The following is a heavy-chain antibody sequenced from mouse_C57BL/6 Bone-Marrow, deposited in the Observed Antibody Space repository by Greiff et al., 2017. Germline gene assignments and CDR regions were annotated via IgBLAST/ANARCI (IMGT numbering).Heavy chain of an antibody. V-gene: IGHV1-5*01. Sequence: VQLQQSGTVLARPGASVKMSCKTSGYTFTSYWMHWVKQRPGQGLEWIGAIYPGNSDTSHNQKFKGKAKLTAVTSASTAYMGLSSLTNEDSAVYYSTRVEIDSSGYYAMDYWGQGTSVTVSS. CDR1: GYTFTSYW. J-gene: IGHJ4*01. CDR3: TRVEIDSSGYYAMDY. D-gene: IGHD3-2*02. CDR2: IYPGNSDT.